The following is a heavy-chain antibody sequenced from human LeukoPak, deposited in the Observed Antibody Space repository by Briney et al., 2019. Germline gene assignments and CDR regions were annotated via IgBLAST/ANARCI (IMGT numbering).Heavy chain of an antibody. CDR1: GFTVSSNY. Sequence: GGSLRLSCAASGFTVSSNYMSWVRQAPGKGLEWVSVIYSGGSTYYADSVKGRFTISKDNSKNTLYLQMNSLRAEDTAVCYCSLGGSPYYYDSSGRLDYWGQGTLVTVSS. CDR2: IYSGGST. D-gene: IGHD3-22*01. V-gene: IGHV3-66*01. CDR3: SLGGSPYYYDSSGRLDY. J-gene: IGHJ4*02.